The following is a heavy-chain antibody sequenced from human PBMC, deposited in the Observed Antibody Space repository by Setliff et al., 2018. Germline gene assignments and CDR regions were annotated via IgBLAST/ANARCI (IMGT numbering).Heavy chain of an antibody. CDR3: ARGHCTTISCFLDH. D-gene: IGHD2-8*01. CDR2: IRAGSDNT. CDR1: GFIFDDYA. Sequence: PGGSLRLSCAASGFIFDDYAMHWVRQAPGKGLEWVSGIRAGSDNTAYADSVKGRFTISRDNAKNSLYLQLDSLRPDDTAFYYCARGHCTTISCFLDHWGQGIMVTVSS. V-gene: IGHV3-9*01. J-gene: IGHJ4*02.